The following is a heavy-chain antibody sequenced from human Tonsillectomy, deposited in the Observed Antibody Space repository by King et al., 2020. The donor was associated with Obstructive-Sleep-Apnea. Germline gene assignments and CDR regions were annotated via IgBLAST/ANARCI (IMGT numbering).Heavy chain of an antibody. J-gene: IGHJ4*02. CDR1: GYTFSNYG. V-gene: IGHV1-18*01. CDR3: AREGALHWGELAN. D-gene: IGHD7-27*01. Sequence: QLVQSGAEVRKPGASVKVSCKASGYTFSNYGITWVRQAPGQGLVCMGWISAYNANTNYAQKLQGRVTMTTDTSTSTAYMELRSLRSDDTAVYYCAREGALHWGELANWGQGTLVTVSS. CDR2: ISAYNANT.